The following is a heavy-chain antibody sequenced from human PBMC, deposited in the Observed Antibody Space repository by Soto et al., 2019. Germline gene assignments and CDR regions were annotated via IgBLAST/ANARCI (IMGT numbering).Heavy chain of an antibody. J-gene: IGHJ4*02. CDR3: ARDGLYGSGSYYPPLGFDY. Sequence: QVQLVQSGAEVKKPESSVKVSCKASGGTFSSYAINWVRQAPGQGLEWMGGIIPFFGIANYAQKFQGRVTITADESTSTAYMELSSLRSEDTAVYYCARDGLYGSGSYYPPLGFDYSGQGTLVTVSS. CDR2: IIPFFGIA. CDR1: GGTFSSYA. V-gene: IGHV1-69*12. D-gene: IGHD3-10*01.